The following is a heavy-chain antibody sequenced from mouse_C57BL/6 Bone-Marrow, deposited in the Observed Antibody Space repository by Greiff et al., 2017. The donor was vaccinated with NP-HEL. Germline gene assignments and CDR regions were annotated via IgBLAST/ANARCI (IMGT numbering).Heavy chain of an antibody. CDR2: IYPGDGDT. J-gene: IGHJ3*01. CDR1: GYAFSSSW. V-gene: IGHV1-82*01. Sequence: QVQLQQSGPELVKPGASVKISCKASGYAFSSSWMNWVKQRPGKGLEWIGRIYPGDGDTNYNGKFKGKATLTADKSSSTAYMQLSSLTSEDSAVYFCARSDYGSSPWFAYWGQGTLVTVSA. CDR3: ARSDYGSSPWFAY. D-gene: IGHD1-1*01.